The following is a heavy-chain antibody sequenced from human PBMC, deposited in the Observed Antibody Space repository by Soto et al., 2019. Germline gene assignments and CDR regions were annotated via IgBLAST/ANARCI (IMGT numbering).Heavy chain of an antibody. V-gene: IGHV3-21*05. CDR3: ARHVAALDS. CDR2: ISTGGSEK. D-gene: IGHD6-19*01. J-gene: IGHJ5*01. Sequence: GGSLRLSCAASGFTFSSYSMNWVRQAPGKGLEWVAYISTGGSEKYYLDSVKGRFTISRDNAVNSLYLQMNSLRAEDTAVYYCARHVAALDSWGQGTLVTVHS. CDR1: GFTFSSYS.